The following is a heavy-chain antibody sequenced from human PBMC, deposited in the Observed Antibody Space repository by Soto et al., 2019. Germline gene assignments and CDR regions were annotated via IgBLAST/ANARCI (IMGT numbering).Heavy chain of an antibody. D-gene: IGHD6-13*01. CDR1: GFTFNIYA. Sequence: PGGSLRLSCAASGFTFNIYAMSWVRQAPGKGLEWLSAVSVTGATTYYAESLKGRFTIFRDNSNNTLYLQMNGLRAEDTAVYYCARESALAAAGYAAFDLWGQGTLVTVSS. V-gene: IGHV3-23*01. CDR2: VSVTGATT. J-gene: IGHJ3*01. CDR3: ARESALAAAGYAAFDL.